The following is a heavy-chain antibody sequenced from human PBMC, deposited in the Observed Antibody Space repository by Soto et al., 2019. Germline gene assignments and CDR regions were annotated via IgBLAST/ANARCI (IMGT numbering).Heavy chain of an antibody. V-gene: IGHV4-34*01. CDR1: GGSFSGYY. J-gene: IGHJ5*02. D-gene: IGHD6-6*01. CDR2: INHSGMT. CDR3: AKSSVRSIAPRRAEDWFAP. Sequence: PSETLSLTCAVYGGSFSGYYWSWIRQPPGKGLEWIGEINHSGMTNYNPSLRSRVTISADTSKTQLSLQPSSPTAAHTALYYCAKSSVRSIAPRRAEDWFAPWGQGTLVTVSS.